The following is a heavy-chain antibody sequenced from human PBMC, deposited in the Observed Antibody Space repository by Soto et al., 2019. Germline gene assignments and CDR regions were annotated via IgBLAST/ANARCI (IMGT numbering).Heavy chain of an antibody. CDR1: EASSKYNH. J-gene: IGHJ5*02. CDR3: ARGPRNAPMIRGIIGFFGP. V-gene: IGHV4-34*01. Sequence: SAILALSCRVDEASSKYNHLILIRHTQRKWLDWIGDINHAGDTYYNPSLKSRLVISVDTSKSQFSLRLSSVTAADTAVYYCARGPRNAPMIRGIIGFFGPWGQGNRVTVSA. CDR2: INHAGDT. D-gene: IGHD3-10*01.